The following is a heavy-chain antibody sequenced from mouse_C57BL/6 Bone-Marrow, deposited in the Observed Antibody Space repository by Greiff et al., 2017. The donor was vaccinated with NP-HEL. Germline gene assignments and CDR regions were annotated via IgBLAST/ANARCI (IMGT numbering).Heavy chain of an antibody. CDR1: GYTFTSYW. J-gene: IGHJ2*01. D-gene: IGHD1-1*02. CDR2: INPSSGYT. Sequence: QVQLKESGAELAKPGASVKLSCKASGYTFTSYWMHWVKQRPGQGLEWIGYINPSSGYTKYNQKFKDKAKLTADKSSSTAYMQPSILTDEDSAVYYCARDWWYFDYWGQGTTLTVSS. V-gene: IGHV1-7*01. CDR3: ARDWWYFDY.